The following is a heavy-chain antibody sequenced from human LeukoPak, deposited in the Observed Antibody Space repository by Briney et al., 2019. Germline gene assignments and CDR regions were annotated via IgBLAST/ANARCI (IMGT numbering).Heavy chain of an antibody. CDR2: ISGSGGST. CDR1: GFTFSSYA. CDR3: ANFDDSSGYLDY. V-gene: IGHV3-23*01. D-gene: IGHD3-22*01. J-gene: IGHJ4*02. Sequence: GGSLRLSCAASGFTFSSYAMSWVRQAPGKGLEWVSAISGSGGSTYYADSVKGRFTISRDNSKNTLYQQMNSLRAEDTAVYYCANFDDSSGYLDYWGQGTLVTVSS.